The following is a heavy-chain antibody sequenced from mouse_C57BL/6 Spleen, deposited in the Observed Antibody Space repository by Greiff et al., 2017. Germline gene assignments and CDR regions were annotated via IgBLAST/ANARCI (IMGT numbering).Heavy chain of an antibody. CDR3: ASPGYYGSSSLYAMDY. Sequence: EVQLQQSGPELVKPGASVKISCKASGYTFTDYYMNWVKQSHGKSLEWIGDINPNNGGTSYNQKFKGKATLTVDKSSSTAYMELRSLTSEDSAVYYCASPGYYGSSSLYAMDYWGQGTSVTVSS. CDR2: INPNNGGT. J-gene: IGHJ4*01. CDR1: GYTFTDYY. V-gene: IGHV1-26*01. D-gene: IGHD1-1*01.